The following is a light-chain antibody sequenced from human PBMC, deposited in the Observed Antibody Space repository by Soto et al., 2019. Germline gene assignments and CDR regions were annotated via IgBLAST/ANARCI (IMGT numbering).Light chain of an antibody. CDR1: SSDVGGYNY. V-gene: IGLV2-8*01. J-gene: IGLJ1*01. CDR3: SSYAGSNKSLV. Sequence: QSVLTQPPSASGSPGQSVTISCTGTSSDVGGYNYVSWYQQHPGKAPKLMIYEVSKRPSGVPDRFSGSKSGNTASLTVSGLQAEDEADYYCSSYAGSNKSLVFGTGTKVTVL. CDR2: EVS.